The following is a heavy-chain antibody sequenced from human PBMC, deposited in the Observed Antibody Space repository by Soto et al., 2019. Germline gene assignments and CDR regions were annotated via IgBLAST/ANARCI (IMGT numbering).Heavy chain of an antibody. CDR2: INGDGSTI. D-gene: IGHD1-26*01. Sequence: EVQLVESGGDLVQPGGSLRLSCAASGFSFSSSWVHWVRQAPGEGLMWVSRINGDGSTINYADSVKGRFTTSRDNAKNTMYLQMNSLRVEDTAVYYCARAGYYRFDFWGQGTLVTVSS. CDR1: GFSFSSSW. V-gene: IGHV3-74*01. J-gene: IGHJ4*02. CDR3: ARAGYYRFDF.